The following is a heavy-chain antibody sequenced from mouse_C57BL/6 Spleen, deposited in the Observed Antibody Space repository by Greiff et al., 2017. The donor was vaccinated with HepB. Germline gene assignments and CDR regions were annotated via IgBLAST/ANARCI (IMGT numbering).Heavy chain of an antibody. CDR2: IDPSDSYT. J-gene: IGHJ2*01. CDR1: GYTFTSYW. V-gene: IGHV1-50*01. CDR3: ARGVTTVVAPDY. Sequence: QVQLQQPGAELVKPGASVKLSCKASGYTFTSYWMQWVKQRPGQGLEWIGEIDPSDSYTNYNQKFKGKATLTVDTSSSTAYMPLSSLTSEDSAVYYCARGVTTVVAPDYWGQGTTLTVSS. D-gene: IGHD1-1*01.